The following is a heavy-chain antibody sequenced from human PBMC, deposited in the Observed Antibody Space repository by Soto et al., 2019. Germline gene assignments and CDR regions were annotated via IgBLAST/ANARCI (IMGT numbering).Heavy chain of an antibody. V-gene: IGHV1-2*04. J-gene: IGHJ6*02. CDR3: ARGVVPAAIVDYYSGMDV. CDR2: INPNSGGT. D-gene: IGHD2-2*01. Sequence: ASVKVSCKASGYTFTGYYMHWLRQAPGQGLEWMGWINPNSGGTNYAQKFQGWVTMTRDTSISTAYMELSRLRSDDTAVYYCARGVVPAAIVDYYSGMDVWGQGTTVTVSS. CDR1: GYTFTGYY.